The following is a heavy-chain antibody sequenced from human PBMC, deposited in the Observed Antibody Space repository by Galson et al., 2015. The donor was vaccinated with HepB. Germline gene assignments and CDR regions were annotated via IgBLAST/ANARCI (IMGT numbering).Heavy chain of an antibody. J-gene: IGHJ4*02. CDR1: GFNFSGSA. V-gene: IGHV3-73*01. Sequence: SLRLSCAASGFNFSGSAIHWVRQASGKGPEWIGRIRGKTSNYAALYVQSLKGRFTISRDDSKNMAYLHMRSLKTDDTAVYYCVRMGDLSGYSSRWGQGTLVTVSS. CDR2: IRGKTSNYAA. CDR3: VRMGDLSGYSSR. D-gene: IGHD6-13*01.